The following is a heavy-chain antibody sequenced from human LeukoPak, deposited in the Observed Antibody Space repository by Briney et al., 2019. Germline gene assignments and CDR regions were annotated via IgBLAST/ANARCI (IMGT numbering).Heavy chain of an antibody. CDR3: ARDHRAQGFDP. CDR1: GFTFSSYA. CDR2: ISSSSSYI. V-gene: IGHV3-21*01. Sequence: GGSLRLSCAASGFTFSSYAMSWVRQAPGKGLEWVSSISSSSSYIYYADSVKGRFTISRDNAKNSLYLQMNSLRAEDTAVYYCARDHRAQGFDPWGQGTLVTVSS. J-gene: IGHJ5*02.